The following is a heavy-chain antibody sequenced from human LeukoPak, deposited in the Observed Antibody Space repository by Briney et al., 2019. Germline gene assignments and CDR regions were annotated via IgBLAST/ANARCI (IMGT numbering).Heavy chain of an antibody. CDR3: ARWSQQLVKEGLDY. CDR1: GGSISSSKW. CDR2: IYHTGST. Sequence: SETLSLTCAASGGSISSSKWCGWVRQPPGKGLEWIGEIYHTGSTTYNPSLQSRVTISLDKSENQISLNLTSLTAADTAVYYCARWSQQLVKEGLDYWGQGTLVTVSS. D-gene: IGHD6-13*01. V-gene: IGHV4-4*02. J-gene: IGHJ4*02.